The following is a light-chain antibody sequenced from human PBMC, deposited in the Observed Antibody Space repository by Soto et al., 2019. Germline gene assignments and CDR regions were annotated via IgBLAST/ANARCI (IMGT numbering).Light chain of an antibody. J-gene: IGKJ1*01. CDR2: AAS. V-gene: IGKV1-6*01. CDR1: RDVGSD. Sequence: QMPQSPSSLSASVGEKIIITCLASRDVGSDVSWYQQKPGQAPKLLIYAASNLYTGVPSRFSGSRSGTEFTLTISSLQPEDFASYYCLQDYGDSWTFGQGTKVDIK. CDR3: LQDYGDSWT.